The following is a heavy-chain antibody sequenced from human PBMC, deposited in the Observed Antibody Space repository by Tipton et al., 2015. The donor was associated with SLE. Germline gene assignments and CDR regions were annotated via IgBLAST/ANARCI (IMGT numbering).Heavy chain of an antibody. J-gene: IGHJ4*02. Sequence: SLRLSCAASGFTFSSYEMNWVRQAPGKGLEWVSYISSSGSTIYYADSVKGRFTISRDNAKNSLYLQMNSLRAEDTAVYYGARDERGVLGDSFDYWGQGTLVTVSS. CDR3: ARDERGVLGDSFDY. CDR2: ISSSGSTI. D-gene: IGHD3-10*01. V-gene: IGHV3-48*03. CDR1: GFTFSSYE.